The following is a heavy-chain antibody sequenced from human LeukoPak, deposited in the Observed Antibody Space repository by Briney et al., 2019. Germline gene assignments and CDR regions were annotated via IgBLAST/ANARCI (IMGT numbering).Heavy chain of an antibody. V-gene: IGHV6-1*01. CDR3: AASIAVAGRFDY. J-gene: IGHJ4*02. CDR2: TYYRSKWYN. Sequence: SQTLSLTCAISGESVSSNSAAWNWIRQSPSRGLEWLGRTYYRSKWYNDYAVSVISRITINPDTSKTQFSLQLNAVTPEDTAVYYCAASIAVAGRFDYWGQGTLVTVSS. CDR1: GESVSSNSAA. D-gene: IGHD6-19*01.